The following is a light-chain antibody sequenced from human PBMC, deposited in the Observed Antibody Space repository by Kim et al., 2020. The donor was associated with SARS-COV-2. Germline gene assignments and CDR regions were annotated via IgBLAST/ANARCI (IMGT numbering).Light chain of an antibody. Sequence: DIQLTQSLSFLSASVGDRVTITCRASQVISSYLAWYQQKPGKAPKLLIYGASTLQNGVPSTFSGSGSGTEFTLTISSLQPEDFATYYCQQVNSYPITFGQGTRLEIK. CDR2: GAS. J-gene: IGKJ5*01. CDR1: QVISSY. CDR3: QQVNSYPIT. V-gene: IGKV1-9*01.